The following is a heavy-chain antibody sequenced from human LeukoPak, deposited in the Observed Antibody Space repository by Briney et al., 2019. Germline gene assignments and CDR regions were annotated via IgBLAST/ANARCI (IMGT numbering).Heavy chain of an antibody. CDR3: AGYSSSGLEY. CDR1: GGSISSYY. D-gene: IGHD6-19*01. J-gene: IGHJ4*02. Sequence: PSETLSLTCTVSGGSISSYYWSWIRQPPGKGLEWIGHIYYSGSTSYNPSLKSRVTISVDTSKNQFSLKLSSVTAADTAVYYCAGYSSSGLEYWGQGTLVTVSS. V-gene: IGHV4-59*01. CDR2: IYYSGST.